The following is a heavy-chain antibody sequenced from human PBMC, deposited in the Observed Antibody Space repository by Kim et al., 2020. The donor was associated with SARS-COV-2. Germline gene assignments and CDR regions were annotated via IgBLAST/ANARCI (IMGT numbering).Heavy chain of an antibody. CDR3: ARHPGASFDS. Sequence: SETLSLTCTFPGGSLNSFYLSWIRQAPGQGLEWIGFVHIGGTTTYNSSLKSRVTISLDTSKSQFSLWLTSVSAADSAVYYCARHPGASFDSWGPGISVTVSS. J-gene: IGHJ4*02. CDR2: VHIGGTT. D-gene: IGHD3-10*01. V-gene: IGHV4-59*08. CDR1: GGSLNSFY.